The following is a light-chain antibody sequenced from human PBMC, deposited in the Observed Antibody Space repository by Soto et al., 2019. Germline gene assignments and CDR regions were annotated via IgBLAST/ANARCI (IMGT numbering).Light chain of an antibody. CDR3: CSYADNYTWV. Sequence: SALTQPRSVSGSPGQSVTVSCTGTSSDVGGYYYVSWYQQHPGKAPKLIIYGVSTRPSGVPDRFSGSSSGNTASLTISGLQAEDEADYYCCSYADNYTWVFGGGTQLTVL. V-gene: IGLV2-11*01. CDR1: SSDVGGYYY. CDR2: GVS. J-gene: IGLJ3*02.